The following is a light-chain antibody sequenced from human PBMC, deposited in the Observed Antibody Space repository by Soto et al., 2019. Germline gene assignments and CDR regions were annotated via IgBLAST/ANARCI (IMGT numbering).Light chain of an antibody. V-gene: IGLV1-40*01. CDR3: QSYDNSLLAYV. Sequence: QSVLTQPPSVSGAPGQRLTISCAGTSCNIGAGFDVHWYQQLPGTAPKLLIYANDDRPSGVPDRFSGSTSGTSASLAITGLQAEDAADYYCQSYDNSLLAYVFGGGTKVTVL. J-gene: IGLJ2*01. CDR1: SCNIGAGFD. CDR2: AND.